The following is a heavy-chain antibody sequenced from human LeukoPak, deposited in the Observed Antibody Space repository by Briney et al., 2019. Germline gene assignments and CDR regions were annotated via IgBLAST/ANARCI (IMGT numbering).Heavy chain of an antibody. CDR3: ARRDSSGYSFDS. J-gene: IGHJ5*01. CDR2: IYPGDSDI. V-gene: IGHV5-51*01. D-gene: IGHD3-22*01. CDR1: GYSFSTYW. Sequence: GESLKISCKGSGYSFSTYWIAWERQMPGKGLEWMGNIYPGDSDIRYSPSFQGQVTFSADKSISTAYLQWSSLKASDTAMYYCARRDSSGYSFDSWGQGTLVTVSS.